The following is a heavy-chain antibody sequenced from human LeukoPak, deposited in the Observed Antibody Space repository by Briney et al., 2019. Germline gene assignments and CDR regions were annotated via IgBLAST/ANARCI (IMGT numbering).Heavy chain of an antibody. V-gene: IGHV2-5*01. Sequence: SGPTLVKPTQTLTLTCTFSGFSLSTSGVGVGWIRQPPGKALEWLALIYWNDDKRYSPSLKSRLTITKDTSKNQVVLTMTNMDPVDTATYYCAHKGAEGYCSSTSCYYDFWSGYNFDYWGQGTLVTVSS. D-gene: IGHD2-2*01. J-gene: IGHJ4*02. CDR2: IYWNDDK. CDR3: AHKGAEGYCSSTSCYYDFWSGYNFDY. CDR1: GFSLSTSGVG.